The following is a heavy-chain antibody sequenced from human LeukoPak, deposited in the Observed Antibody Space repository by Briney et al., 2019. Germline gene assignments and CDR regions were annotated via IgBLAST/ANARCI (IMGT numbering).Heavy chain of an antibody. Sequence: SAALSLPYTVSGGSIRSSYYYRGWIRPPGGKGVGGMGSMYDSGSTYYNPSLKSRVTISVDTSKNQFSLKLNSVTAADTAVYYCARHYGPWGQGTLVTVSS. D-gene: IGHD3-10*01. CDR1: GGSIRSSYYY. CDR2: MYDSGST. CDR3: ARHYGP. V-gene: IGHV4-39*01. J-gene: IGHJ5*02.